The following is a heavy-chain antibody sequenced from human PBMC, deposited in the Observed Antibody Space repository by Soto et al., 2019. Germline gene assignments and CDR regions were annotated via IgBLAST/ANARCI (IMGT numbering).Heavy chain of an antibody. J-gene: IGHJ6*02. D-gene: IGHD6-13*01. V-gene: IGHV1-18*01. Sequence: GASVKVSCKASGYTFTSYGISWVRQAPGQGLEWMGWISAYNGNTNYAQKLQGRVTMTTDTSTSTAYMELRSLRSDDTAVYYCARDGVAAAGTGYYYYYGMDVWGQGTTVTASS. CDR2: ISAYNGNT. CDR3: ARDGVAAAGTGYYYYYGMDV. CDR1: GYTFTSYG.